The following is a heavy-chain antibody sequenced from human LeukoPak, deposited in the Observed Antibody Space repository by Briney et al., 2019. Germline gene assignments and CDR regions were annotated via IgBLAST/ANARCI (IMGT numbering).Heavy chain of an antibody. Sequence: ASVKVSCKASGYTFTSYAMHWVRQAPGQGLEWMGGIIPIFGTANYAQKFQGRVTITADESTSTAYMELSSLRSEDTAVYYCARSPYYDILTGYTYGGLDYWGQGTLVTVSS. D-gene: IGHD3-9*01. J-gene: IGHJ4*02. CDR3: ARSPYYDILTGYTYGGLDY. V-gene: IGHV1-69*13. CDR1: GYTFTSYA. CDR2: IIPIFGTA.